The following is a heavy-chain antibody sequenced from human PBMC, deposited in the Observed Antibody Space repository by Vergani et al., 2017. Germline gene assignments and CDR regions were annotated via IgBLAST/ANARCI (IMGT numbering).Heavy chain of an antibody. J-gene: IGHJ5*02. CDR1: GGTFSSHA. D-gene: IGHD2-2*01. Sequence: QVQLVQSGAEVKKPGSSVKVSCKASGGTFSSHAISWVRQAPGQGLEWMVGIIPIFGTANYAQKFQGRVTITADESTSTAYMGLSSLRSEDTAVYYGARERRSGSTSPWGFDPWGQGTLVTVSS. CDR2: IIPIFGTA. V-gene: IGHV1-69*01. CDR3: ARERRSGSTSPWGFDP.